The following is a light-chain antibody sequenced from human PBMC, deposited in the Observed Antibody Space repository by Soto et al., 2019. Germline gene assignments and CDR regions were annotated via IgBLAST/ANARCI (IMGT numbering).Light chain of an antibody. CDR1: SSDVGGYNF. CDR3: CSDTSSDTWV. CDR2: EVS. J-gene: IGLJ3*02. Sequence: QSVLTQPASVSGSPGQSITISCTGTSSDVGGYNFVSWYQHYPGKAPKLKIYEVSNRPSGVSNRFSGSKSGNTASLTISGLQPEDEADYYCCSDTSSDTWVFGGGTKLTVL. V-gene: IGLV2-14*01.